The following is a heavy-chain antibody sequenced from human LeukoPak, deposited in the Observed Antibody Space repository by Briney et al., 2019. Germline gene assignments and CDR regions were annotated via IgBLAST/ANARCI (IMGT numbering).Heavy chain of an antibody. J-gene: IGHJ4*02. D-gene: IGHD2-15*01. CDR1: GGSISSYY. CDR2: ISYSGST. CDR3: ARRYCSGGSCYSDY. Sequence: SETLSLTCTVSGGSISSYYWSWIRQPPGKGLEWIGYISYSGSTKYNPSLKSRVTISVDTSKNHFSLKLTSVTAADTAVYYCARRYCSGGSCYSDYWGQGTLVTVSS. V-gene: IGHV4-59*08.